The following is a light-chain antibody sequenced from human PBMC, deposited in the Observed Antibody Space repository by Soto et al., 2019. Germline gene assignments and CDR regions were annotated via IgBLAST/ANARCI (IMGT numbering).Light chain of an antibody. CDR3: QYYSSPSWT. J-gene: IGKJ1*01. V-gene: IGKV3-20*01. CDR2: GAS. CDR1: HSASSS. Sequence: EIVLTQSPGTQSLSPGERATLSCRASHSASSSLAWYQQKPGQAPRLLIFGASNRASGIPDRFGGSGSGTDFTLTISRLEPDDFAVYYCQYYSSPSWTFGQGTKVDIK.